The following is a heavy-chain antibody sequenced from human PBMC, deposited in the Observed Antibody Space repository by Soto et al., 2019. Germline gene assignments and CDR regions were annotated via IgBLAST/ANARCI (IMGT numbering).Heavy chain of an antibody. CDR3: ARGRMIELGTSRYFDL. CDR2: INPNSGGT. V-gene: IGHV1-2*02. D-gene: IGHD7-27*01. J-gene: IGHJ2*01. Sequence: QVQLVQSGAEVKKPGASVKVSCKASGYTFTGYYLHWVRQVPGQGLEWMGWINPNSGGTNSAQKFQRRVTMTRDPSINTAYLDFSRLTSDDTAVYYCARGRMIELGTSRYFDLWGRGSLVTVSS. CDR1: GYTFTGYY.